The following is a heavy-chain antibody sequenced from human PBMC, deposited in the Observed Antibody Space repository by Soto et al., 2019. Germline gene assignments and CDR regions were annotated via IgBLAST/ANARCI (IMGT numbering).Heavy chain of an antibody. CDR2: ISWNSGSV. D-gene: IGHD3-10*01. J-gene: IGHJ4*02. Sequence: EVQLVESGGGLVQPGRSLRLSCAASGFTFDDYAMHWVRQAPGKGLEWVSGISWNSGSVGYADSVKGRFTISRDNAKNSLYLQINGMRPQDTALYYCVKDVSASGSCFDYWGQGTLVTVSS. CDR3: VKDVSASGSCFDY. V-gene: IGHV3-9*01. CDR1: GFTFDDYA.